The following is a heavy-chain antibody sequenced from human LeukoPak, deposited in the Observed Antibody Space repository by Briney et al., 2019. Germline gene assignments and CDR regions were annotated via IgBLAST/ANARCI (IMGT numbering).Heavy chain of an antibody. Sequence: GGSLRLSCAASGFTFDDYAMHWVRQAPGKGLEWVSGISWNSGSIGYADSVKGRFTISRDNAKNSLYLQMNSLRAEDTALCYCAKGIAKDYWGQGTLVTVSS. J-gene: IGHJ4*02. V-gene: IGHV3-9*01. D-gene: IGHD6-13*01. CDR3: AKGIAKDY. CDR2: ISWNSGSI. CDR1: GFTFDDYA.